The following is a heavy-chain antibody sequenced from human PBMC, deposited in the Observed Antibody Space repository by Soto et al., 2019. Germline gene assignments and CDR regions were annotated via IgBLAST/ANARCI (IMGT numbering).Heavy chain of an antibody. CDR3: AKGYWATTIIVPYYYYYMDV. V-gene: IGHV4-59*01. D-gene: IGHD2-2*01. J-gene: IGHJ6*03. CDR2: IYYSGST. Sequence: SETLSLTCTVSGGSISSYYWSWIRQPPGKGLEWIGYIYYSGSTNYNPSLKSRVTISVDTSKNQFSLKLSSVTAADTAVYYCAKGYWATTIIVPYYYYYMDVWGKGTTVTVSS. CDR1: GGSISSYY.